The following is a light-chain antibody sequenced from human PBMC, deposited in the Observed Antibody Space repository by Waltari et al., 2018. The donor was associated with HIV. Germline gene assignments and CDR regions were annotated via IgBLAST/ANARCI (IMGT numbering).Light chain of an antibody. V-gene: IGKV3-15*01. J-gene: IGKJ1*01. CDR3: QQYNNWPPT. CDR1: QGVTSN. CDR2: GAS. Sequence: EIVMTQSPATLSVSPGERATLSCRASQGVTSNLAWYQQKPGQAPRLLIYGASTRATGIPARVSGGGSGTEFTLTIRSLRSEDFAVYYCQQYNNWPPTFGQGTKVEIK.